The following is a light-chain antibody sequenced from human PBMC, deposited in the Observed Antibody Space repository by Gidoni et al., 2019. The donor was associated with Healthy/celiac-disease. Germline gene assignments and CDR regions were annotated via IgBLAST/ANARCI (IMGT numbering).Light chain of an antibody. J-gene: IGKJ5*01. CDR2: DAS. CDR3: QQYDNLPRT. V-gene: IGKV1-33*01. CDR1: QDISNY. Sequence: DIQMTQSPSSLSASVGDRVTITCQASQDISNYLNWYQQKPGKAHKRLIYDASNLETGVPSRFSGSGSGTDFTFTISSLQPEDIATYYCQQYDNLPRTFGQGTRLEIK.